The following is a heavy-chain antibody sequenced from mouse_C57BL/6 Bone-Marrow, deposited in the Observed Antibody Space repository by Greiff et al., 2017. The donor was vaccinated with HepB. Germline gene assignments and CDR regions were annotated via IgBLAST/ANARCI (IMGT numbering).Heavy chain of an antibody. V-gene: IGHV14-3*01. CDR2: IDPANGNT. Sequence: VQLQQSGAELVRPGASVKLSCTASGFNIKDDYMHWVKQRPEQGLEWIGRIDPANGNTKYAPKFQGKATITADTSSNTAYLQLSSLTSEDTAIYYCAIYYGYDGWYFDVWGTGTTVTVSS. CDR3: AIYYGYDGWYFDV. D-gene: IGHD2-2*01. J-gene: IGHJ1*03. CDR1: GFNIKDDY.